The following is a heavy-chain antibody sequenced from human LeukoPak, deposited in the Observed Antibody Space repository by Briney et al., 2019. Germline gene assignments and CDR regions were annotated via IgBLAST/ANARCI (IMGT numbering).Heavy chain of an antibody. CDR2: MNPNSGNT. Sequence: GASVKVSCKASGYTFTSYDINWVRQATGQGLEWMGWMNPNSGNTGYAQKFQGRVTMTRNTSISTAYMELSSLRSEDTAVYYCARGQQLVPGRLDYLDYWGQGTLVTVSS. CDR3: ARGQQLVPGRLDYLDY. J-gene: IGHJ4*02. CDR1: GYTFTSYD. D-gene: IGHD6-13*01. V-gene: IGHV1-8*01.